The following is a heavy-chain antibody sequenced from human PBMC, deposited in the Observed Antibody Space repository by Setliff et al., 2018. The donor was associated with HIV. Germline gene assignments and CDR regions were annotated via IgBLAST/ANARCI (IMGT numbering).Heavy chain of an antibody. CDR2: IYHSGST. J-gene: IGHJ3*02. CDR1: GDSINSGDYY. V-gene: IGHV4-30-4*01. CDR3: ARRTIWGDAFDI. Sequence: SETLSLTCTVSGDSINSGDYYWSWIRQPPGKGLEWIGYIYHSGSTHYNPSLRSRVTISVDTSKNQFSLKLTSVTAADTAVYYCARRTIWGDAFDIWGRGTMVTVSS. D-gene: IGHD3-16*01.